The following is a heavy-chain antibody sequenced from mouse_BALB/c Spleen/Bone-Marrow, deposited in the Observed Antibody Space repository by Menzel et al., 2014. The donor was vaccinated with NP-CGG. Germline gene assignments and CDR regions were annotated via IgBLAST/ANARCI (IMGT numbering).Heavy chain of an antibody. CDR3: ARSPYGYDWYFDV. V-gene: IGHV1-14*01. J-gene: IGHJ1*01. D-gene: IGHD2-2*01. CDR2: INPYNDGT. CDR1: GYTFTSYV. Sequence: VQLQQSGPELVKPGASVKMSCKASGYTFTSYVMHWVKQKPGQGLEWIGYINPYNDGTKYNEKFKGKATLTSDKSSSTADMELSSLTSEDSAVYYCARSPYGYDWYFDVWGAGTTVTVSS.